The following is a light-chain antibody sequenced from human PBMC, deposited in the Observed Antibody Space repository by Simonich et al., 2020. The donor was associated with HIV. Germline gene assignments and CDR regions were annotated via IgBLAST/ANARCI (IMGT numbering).Light chain of an antibody. J-gene: IGKJ4*01. CDR3: QQYYSPLLT. Sequence: DIVMTQSPDSLAVSLGERATINCKSSQSVLYSSNNKNDLAWYQQKPGQPPKLLIYWASTRESGVPDRFSGSGSGTDFTLTISSLQAEDVAVYYCQQYYSPLLTFGGGTKVEIK. CDR2: WAS. V-gene: IGKV4-1*01. CDR1: QSVLYSSNNKND.